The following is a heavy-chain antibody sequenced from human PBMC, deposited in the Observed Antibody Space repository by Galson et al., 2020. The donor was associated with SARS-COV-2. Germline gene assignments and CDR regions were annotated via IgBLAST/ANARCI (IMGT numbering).Heavy chain of an antibody. CDR2: INHSGST. V-gene: IGHV4-34*01. CDR3: ARGSGDYYYYGMDV. CDR1: GGSFSGYY. Sequence: SETLSLTCAVYGGSFSGYYWSWLRQPPGKGLEWIGEINHSGSTNYNPSLKSRVTISVDTSKNQFSLKLSSVTAADTAVYYCARGSGDYYYYGMDVWGQGTTVTVSS. D-gene: IGHD3-3*01. J-gene: IGHJ6*02.